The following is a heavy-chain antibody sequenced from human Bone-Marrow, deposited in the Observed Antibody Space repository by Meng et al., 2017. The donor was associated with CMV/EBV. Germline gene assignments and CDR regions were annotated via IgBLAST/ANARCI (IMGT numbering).Heavy chain of an antibody. CDR1: GGSISSYY. D-gene: IGHD3-16*01. J-gene: IGHJ4*02. V-gene: IGHV4-59*01. CDR2: IYYSGST. Sequence: SEPLSLTCTVSGGSISSYYWSWIRQPPGKGLEWIGYIYYSGSTNYNPSLKSRVTISVDTSKNQFSLKLSPVTAADTSVYYCARQGDLIDYWGQGTLVTVSS. CDR3: ARQGDLIDY.